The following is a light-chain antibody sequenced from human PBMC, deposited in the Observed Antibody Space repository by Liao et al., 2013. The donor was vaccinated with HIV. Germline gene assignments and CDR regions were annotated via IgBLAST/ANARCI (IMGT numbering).Light chain of an antibody. CDR1: TLGDKF. CDR3: QVWDFNSVT. J-gene: IGLJ2*01. CDR2: EDD. Sequence: SYELTQPPSVSVSPGQTATISCSGNTLGDKFTAWYQQRPGQSPRMVIHEDDKRPSGIPERISGSISGDTATLTITGTQATDEADYYCQVWDFNSVTFGGGTKLTVL. V-gene: IGLV3-1*01.